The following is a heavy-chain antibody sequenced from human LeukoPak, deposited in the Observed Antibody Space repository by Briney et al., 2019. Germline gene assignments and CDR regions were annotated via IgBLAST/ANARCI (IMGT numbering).Heavy chain of an antibody. CDR3: AKNLGPFDV. CDR1: GFTFNDFA. CDR2: IGDAGT. J-gene: IGHJ3*01. D-gene: IGHD3-16*01. V-gene: IGHV3-23*01. Sequence: PGGSLRLSCAASGFTFNDFAMTWVGQAPGKGLEWGSSIGDAGTYYADSVKGRFTISRDNSKNMLYLQLNSLRAGDTAMYYCAKNLGPFDVRGQGTMVTVSS.